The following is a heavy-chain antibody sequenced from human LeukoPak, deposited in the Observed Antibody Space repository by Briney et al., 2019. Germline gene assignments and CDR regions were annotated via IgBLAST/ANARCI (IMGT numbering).Heavy chain of an antibody. V-gene: IGHV3-7*01. CDR3: ASGGGWVFNN. CDR1: GGSISSYY. Sequence: PSETLSLTCTVSGGSISSYYWSWIRQPPGKGLEWVANIKQDGSENYYVDSVKGRFTISRDNAKNSLYLQMNSLRAEDTAVYYCASGGGWVFNNWGQGTLVTVSS. D-gene: IGHD6-19*01. CDR2: IKQDGSEN. J-gene: IGHJ4*02.